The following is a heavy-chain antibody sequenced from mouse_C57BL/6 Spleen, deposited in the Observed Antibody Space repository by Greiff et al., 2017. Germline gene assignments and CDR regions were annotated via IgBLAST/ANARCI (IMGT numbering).Heavy chain of an antibody. J-gene: IGHJ2*01. Sequence: QVQLQQPGAELVKPGASVQLSCKASGYTFTSYWMHWVKQRPGRGLEWIGRIDPKSGGTKYNEKFKSKATLTVDNPSSTAYMQLSSLTSEDSAVYYCAREVLYGYDEGFDYWGEGTTLTVSS. CDR2: IDPKSGGT. CDR1: GYTFTSYW. CDR3: AREVLYGYDEGFDY. D-gene: IGHD2-2*01. V-gene: IGHV1-72*01.